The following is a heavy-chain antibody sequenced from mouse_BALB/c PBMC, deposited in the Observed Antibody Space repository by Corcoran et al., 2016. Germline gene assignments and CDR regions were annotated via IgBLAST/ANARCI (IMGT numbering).Heavy chain of an antibody. CDR3: ARGNYMSYYYAMDY. CDR1: GYTFTNYG. V-gene: IGHV9-3-1*01. D-gene: IGHD2-12*01. Sequence: QIQLVQSGPELKKPGETVKISCKASGYTFTNYGMNWVKQAPGKGLKWMGWINTYTGEPTYADDFKGRFAFSLETSASTAYLQINNLKNEDTATYFCARGNYMSYYYAMDYWGQGTSVTVSS. CDR2: INTYTGEP. J-gene: IGHJ4*01.